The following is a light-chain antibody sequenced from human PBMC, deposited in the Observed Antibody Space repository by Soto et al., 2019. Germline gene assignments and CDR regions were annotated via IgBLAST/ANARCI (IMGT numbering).Light chain of an antibody. CDR3: QQYGSSPIT. Sequence: EIVLTQSPGTLSLSPGERATLSCRASQSVNYSYLAWYQQKPGQAPRLLIYGASSRATGIPGRFSGSGSGTDFTLTISRLEPEDFAVYYCQQYGSSPITFGGGTNVEIK. CDR1: QSVNYSY. J-gene: IGKJ4*01. CDR2: GAS. V-gene: IGKV3-20*01.